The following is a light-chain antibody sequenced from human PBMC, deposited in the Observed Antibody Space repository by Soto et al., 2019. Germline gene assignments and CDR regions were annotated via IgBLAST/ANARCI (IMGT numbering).Light chain of an antibody. Sequence: EIVMTQSPATLSVSPGERATLSCRASQSISNNLAWYQQKPGQAPRLLIYDASTRATGIPARVSGSGSGTEFTLTISSLQSEDFSVYYCQQYNNWPLTFGQGTQLEIK. CDR3: QQYNNWPLT. CDR1: QSISNN. CDR2: DAS. V-gene: IGKV3-15*01. J-gene: IGKJ2*01.